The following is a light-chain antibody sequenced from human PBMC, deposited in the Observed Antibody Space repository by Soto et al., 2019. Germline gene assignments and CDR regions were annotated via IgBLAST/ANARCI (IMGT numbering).Light chain of an antibody. Sequence: EIVLTQSPVTLSSSPGERATLSCRASQSVSSRYLACYQQKPGQAPMLLIYGASSRATGIQDRFSGSGSGTDFTLTISRLEPEDFAVYYCQQHGSTPTFGQGTKVELK. CDR3: QQHGSTPT. CDR1: QSVSSRY. CDR2: GAS. V-gene: IGKV3-20*01. J-gene: IGKJ1*01.